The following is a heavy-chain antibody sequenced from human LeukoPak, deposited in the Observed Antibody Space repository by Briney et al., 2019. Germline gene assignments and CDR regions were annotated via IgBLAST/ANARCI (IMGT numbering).Heavy chain of an antibody. D-gene: IGHD1-1*01. Sequence: GGSLRLSCIASGFTFAGYAMHWVRQAPGKGLEWVAFITYDGSRESYADSVKGRFTISRDSSKSTLYLQMNSLRAEDTAVYYCAEERTGYYMEVWGKGTTATVSS. CDR2: ITYDGSRE. CDR3: AEERTGYYMEV. V-gene: IGHV3-30*02. J-gene: IGHJ6*03. CDR1: GFTFAGYA.